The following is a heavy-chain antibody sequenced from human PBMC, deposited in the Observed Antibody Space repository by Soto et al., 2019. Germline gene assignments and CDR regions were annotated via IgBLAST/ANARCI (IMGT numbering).Heavy chain of an antibody. CDR3: ARRSSSWYFDC. D-gene: IGHD6-13*01. J-gene: IGHJ4*02. CDR2: IGGSGGST. V-gene: IGHV3-23*01. CDR1: GFTFSSYA. Sequence: EVQLLESGGGLVQPGGSLRLSCAASGFTFSSYAMNWVRQATGKGLEWVSVIGGSGGSTYYTDSVKGRFTISRDNSKNTLYLKMSSLRAEDTAVYYCARRSSSWYFDCWGQGTLVTVSS.